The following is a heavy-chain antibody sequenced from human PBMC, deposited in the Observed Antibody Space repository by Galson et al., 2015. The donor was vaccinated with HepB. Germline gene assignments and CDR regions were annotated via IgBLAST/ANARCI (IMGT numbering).Heavy chain of an antibody. D-gene: IGHD3-9*01. Sequence: SLRLSCAASGFTFSSYWMHWVRQAPGKGLVWVSRINSDGSSTSYADSVKGRFTISRDNAKNTLYLQMNSLRAEDTAVYYCARDLTYYDILTGSFVKYFTYWGQGTLVTVSS. CDR3: ARDLTYYDILTGSFVKYFTY. V-gene: IGHV3-74*01. CDR1: GFTFSSYW. J-gene: IGHJ4*02. CDR2: INSDGSST.